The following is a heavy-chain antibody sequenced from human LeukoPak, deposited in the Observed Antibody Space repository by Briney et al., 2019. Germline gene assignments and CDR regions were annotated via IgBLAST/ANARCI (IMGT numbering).Heavy chain of an antibody. CDR1: GFTLCSHY. Sequence: GGSLRLSCAASGFTLCSHYMNWVRQAPGKGLDWVSVIYSGGNTNYPDSVKGRFTISRHSSENTVYLHLNSLRVEDTAVYYCARSITGDNYYGMDVWGQATTVTVSS. CDR3: ARSITGDNYYGMDV. CDR2: IYSGGNT. J-gene: IGHJ6*02. V-gene: IGHV3-53*04. D-gene: IGHD7-27*01.